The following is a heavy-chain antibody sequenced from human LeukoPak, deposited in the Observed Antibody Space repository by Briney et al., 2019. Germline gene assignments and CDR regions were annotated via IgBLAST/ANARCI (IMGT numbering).Heavy chain of an antibody. CDR3: AREDYYGSYYYGMDV. CDR2: ISYDGSNK. Sequence: GGSLRLSCAASGFTFSSYGMHWVRQAPGKGLEWVAVISYDGSNKYYADSVKGRFTISRDNAKNSLYLRMNGLRAEDTAVYYCAREDYYGSYYYGMDVWGQGTTVTVSS. D-gene: IGHD3-10*01. J-gene: IGHJ6*02. CDR1: GFTFSSYG. V-gene: IGHV3-30*03.